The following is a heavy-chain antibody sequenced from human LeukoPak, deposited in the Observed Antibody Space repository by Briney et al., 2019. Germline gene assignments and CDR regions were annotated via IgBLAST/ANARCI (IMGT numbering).Heavy chain of an antibody. CDR3: ARAPSEIGGYYPEYFRH. D-gene: IGHD3-22*01. Sequence: GGSLRLSCAASGFTFSTYWMHWVRQAPGKGLVWVSRIKSDGGTNYADSVKGRFAISRDNAKKTVSLQMNSLRPEDTGVYYCARAPSEIGGYYPEYFRHWGRGTLVTVSS. CDR1: GFTFSTYW. V-gene: IGHV3-74*01. CDR2: IKSDGGT. J-gene: IGHJ1*01.